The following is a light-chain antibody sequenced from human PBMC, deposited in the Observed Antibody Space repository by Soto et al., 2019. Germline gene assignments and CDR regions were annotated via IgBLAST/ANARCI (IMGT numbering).Light chain of an antibody. CDR2: GAS. V-gene: IGKV3-20*01. J-gene: IGKJ4*01. CDR1: QSVSSSY. CDR3: QQYGSSPLT. Sequence: EIVLTQSPGTLSLSPGERATLSCRASQSVSSSYLAWYQQKPGQAPTLLIYGASSRATGIPDRFRGSGSGTDFTLTISRLEPEDVAVYCCQQYGSSPLTFGGGTKVEIK.